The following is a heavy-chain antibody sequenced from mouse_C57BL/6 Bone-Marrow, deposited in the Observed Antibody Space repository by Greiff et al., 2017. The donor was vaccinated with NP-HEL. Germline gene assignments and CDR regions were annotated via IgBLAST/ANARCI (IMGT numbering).Heavy chain of an antibody. CDR2: ISDGGRYT. V-gene: IGHV5-4*01. D-gene: IGHD3-3*01. Sequence: EVQVVESGGGLVKPGGSLKLSCAASGFTFRSYAMSWVRPTPEKRLEWVATISDGGRYTYYPDNVKGRFTISRDNAKNNLYLQMSHLKSEDTAMYYCAREQGTHFDYWGQGTTLTVSS. J-gene: IGHJ2*01. CDR3: AREQGTHFDY. CDR1: GFTFRSYA.